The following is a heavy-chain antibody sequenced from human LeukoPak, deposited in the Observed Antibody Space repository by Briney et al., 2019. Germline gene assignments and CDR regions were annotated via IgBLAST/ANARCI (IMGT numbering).Heavy chain of an antibody. Sequence: PSETLSLTCTVSIDSMFGYFWSWIRQPPGGGLEWIGYIYDTGRTNYNPSLKSRVTISVDTSKNQFSLKLSSVTAADTAVYYCAREQGGLDYYGSTPTEGDDAFDIWGQGTMVTVSS. J-gene: IGHJ3*02. CDR1: IDSMFGYF. CDR3: AREQGGLDYYGSTPTEGDDAFDI. CDR2: IYDTGRT. V-gene: IGHV4-59*01. D-gene: IGHD3-10*01.